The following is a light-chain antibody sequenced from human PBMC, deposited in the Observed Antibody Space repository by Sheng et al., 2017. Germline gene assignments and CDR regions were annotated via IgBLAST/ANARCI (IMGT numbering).Light chain of an antibody. CDR1: SSDVGGYNR. CDR3: ISYTGSNTYV. V-gene: IGLV2-18*02. Sequence: QSALTQSPSVSGSPGQSVTIPCTGTSSDVGGYNRVSWYKQSPGTAPKVIIYEVANRPSGVPARFSGSKSGNTASLTISGLQSEDEADYYCISYTGSNTYVFGTGTKVTVL. CDR2: EVA. J-gene: IGLJ1*01.